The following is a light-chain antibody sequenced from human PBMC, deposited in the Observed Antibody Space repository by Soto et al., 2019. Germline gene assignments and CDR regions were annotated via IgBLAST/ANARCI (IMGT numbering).Light chain of an antibody. CDR3: CSYAGSYTYV. CDR2: DVS. V-gene: IGLV2-11*01. Sequence: QSALTQPRSVSGSPGQSVTISCTGTSSDVGGYKYVSWYQQHPGKAPKLMIYDVSKRPSGVPDRFSGSKSGNTASLTISGLQAEDEADYYCCSYAGSYTYVFVTGTKLTVL. J-gene: IGLJ1*01. CDR1: SSDVGGYKY.